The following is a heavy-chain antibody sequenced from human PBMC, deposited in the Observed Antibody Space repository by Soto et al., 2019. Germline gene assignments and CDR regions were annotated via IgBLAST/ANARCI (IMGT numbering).Heavy chain of an antibody. Sequence: PGGSLRLSCAASGFTFSSYAMSWVRQAPGKGLEWVSAISGSGGSTSYADSVKGRFTVSRDNANNTLYLQMNSLRAEDTAVYYRARVLQQLYYYYYGMDLWCQATTVSVSS. CDR3: ARVLQQLYYYYYGMDL. V-gene: IGHV3-23*01. CDR2: ISGSGGST. D-gene: IGHD6-13*01. CDR1: GFTFSSYA. J-gene: IGHJ6*02.